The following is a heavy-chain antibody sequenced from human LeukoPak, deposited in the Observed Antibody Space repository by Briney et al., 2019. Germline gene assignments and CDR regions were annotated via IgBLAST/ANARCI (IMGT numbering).Heavy chain of an antibody. CDR3: ARYEAVAGVFDY. CDR1: SDSINSGNYY. J-gene: IGHJ4*02. D-gene: IGHD6-19*01. CDR2: IYSSGST. Sequence: SETLSLTCTVSSDSINSGNYYWNWIRQPAGKGLEWIGRIYSSGSTNYNPSLKSRVTISVDTSKNQFSLKLSSVTAADTAVYYCARYEAVAGVFDYWGQGALVTVSS. V-gene: IGHV4-61*02.